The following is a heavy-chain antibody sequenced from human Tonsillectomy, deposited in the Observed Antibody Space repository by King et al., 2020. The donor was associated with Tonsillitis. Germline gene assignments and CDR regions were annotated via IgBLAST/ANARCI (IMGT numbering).Heavy chain of an antibody. CDR2: ISSSSSYI. V-gene: IGHV3-21*01. J-gene: IGHJ1*01. CDR1: GFTFSSYS. Sequence: VQLVESGGGLVKPGGSLRLSCAASGFTFSSYSMNWVRQAPGKGLEWVSSISSSSSYIYYADSVKGRFTISRDNAKNSLYLQMNSLRAEDTAVYYCASVEKRGYSYQLQHWGQGTLVTVSS. D-gene: IGHD5-18*01. CDR3: ASVEKRGYSYQLQH.